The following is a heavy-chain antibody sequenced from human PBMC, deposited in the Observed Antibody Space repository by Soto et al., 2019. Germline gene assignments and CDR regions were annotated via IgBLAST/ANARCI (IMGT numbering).Heavy chain of an antibody. CDR2: IYYSGST. V-gene: IGHV4-39*01. CDR3: ATPTEYSSSGPNSYYYYGMDV. D-gene: IGHD6-6*01. Sequence: SETLSLTCTVSGGSISSSSYYWGWIRQPPGKGLELIGSIYYSGSTYYNPSLKSRVTISVDTSKNQFSLKLSSVTAADTAVYYCATPTEYSSSGPNSYYYYGMDVWGQGTTVTVSS. CDR1: GGSISSSSYY. J-gene: IGHJ6*02.